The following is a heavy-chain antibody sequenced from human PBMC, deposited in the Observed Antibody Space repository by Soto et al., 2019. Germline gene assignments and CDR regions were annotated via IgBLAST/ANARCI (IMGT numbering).Heavy chain of an antibody. V-gene: IGHV1-3*01. CDR3: ASEVPFYYGSGSVDY. D-gene: IGHD3-10*01. CDR1: GYTFTSYA. Sequence: QVQLVQSGAEVKKPGASVKVSCKASGYTFTSYAMHWVRQAPGQRLEWMGWINAGNGNTKYSQKFQGRVTITRDTSAXXXXXXXXXXXSXDTAVYYCASEVPFYYGSGSVDYWGHGTX. J-gene: IGHJ4*01. CDR2: INAGNGNT.